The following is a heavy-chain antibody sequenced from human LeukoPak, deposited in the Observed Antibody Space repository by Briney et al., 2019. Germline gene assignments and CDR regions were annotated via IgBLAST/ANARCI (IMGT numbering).Heavy chain of an antibody. Sequence: PSETLSLTCAVYGGSFSGYYWSWIHQPPGKGLGWIGEINHSGSTNYNPSLKSRVTISVDTSKNQFSLKLSPVTAADTAVYYCARGRITMVRGVRTFDYWGQGTLVTVSS. CDR2: INHSGST. V-gene: IGHV4-34*01. CDR1: GGSFSGYY. J-gene: IGHJ4*02. D-gene: IGHD3-10*01. CDR3: ARGRITMVRGVRTFDY.